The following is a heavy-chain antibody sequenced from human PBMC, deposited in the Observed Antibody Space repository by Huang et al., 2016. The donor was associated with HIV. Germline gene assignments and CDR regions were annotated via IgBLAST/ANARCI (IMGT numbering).Heavy chain of an antibody. CDR2: IYPADSDT. CDR1: GYSFTNYW. CDR3: ARSEVLVTAVPFDH. D-gene: IGHD2-21*02. V-gene: IGHV5-51*03. J-gene: IGHJ4*02. Sequence: EVQLVQSEAEVKKPGESLKISCRGSGYSFTNYWIGWVRQRPGEGLEWMGVIYPADSDTRDIPSFQGQVTFSADKSTRTAYLQWSSLQASDTAIYYCARSEVLVTAVPFDHWGQGTLVTVSS.